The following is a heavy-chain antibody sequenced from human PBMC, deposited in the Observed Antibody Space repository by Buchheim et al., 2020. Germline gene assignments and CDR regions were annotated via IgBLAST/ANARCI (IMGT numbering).Heavy chain of an antibody. J-gene: IGHJ6*02. CDR1: GFTFSSYG. CDR3: AKAFGDDFWSGYYTLYYYYGMDV. CDR2: ISYDGSNK. V-gene: IGHV3-30*18. Sequence: QVQLVESGGGVVQPGRSLRLSCAASGFTFSSYGMHWVRQAPGKGLEWVAVISYDGSNKYYADSVKGRFTISRDNSKNKLYLQMNSLRAEDTAVYYSAKAFGDDFWSGYYTLYYYYGMDVWGQGTT. D-gene: IGHD3-3*01.